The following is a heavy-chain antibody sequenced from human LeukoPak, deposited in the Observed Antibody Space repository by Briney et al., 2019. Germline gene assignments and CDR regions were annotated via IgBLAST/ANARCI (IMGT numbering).Heavy chain of an antibody. CDR3: ARGSRALAVAGTGDY. Sequence: GSLRLSCAASEFTFSSYAMSWVRQAPGKGLEWVSAISASGTSTYYADSVKGRFTISRDNSKNTLYLQMNSLRPEDTALYYCARGSRALAVAGTGDYWGQGTLATVSS. D-gene: IGHD6-19*01. V-gene: IGHV3-23*01. CDR2: ISASGTST. CDR1: EFTFSSYA. J-gene: IGHJ4*02.